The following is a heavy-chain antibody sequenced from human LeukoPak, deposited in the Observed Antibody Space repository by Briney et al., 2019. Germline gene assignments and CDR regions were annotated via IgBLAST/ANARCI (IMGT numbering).Heavy chain of an antibody. Sequence: PSETLSLTCAVYGGSFSGYYWSWIRQPPGKGLEWIGEINHSGSTNYNPSLKSRVTISVDTSKNQFSLKLSSVTAADTAVYYWARGLGSSSWYNWFDPWGQGTLVTVSS. D-gene: IGHD6-13*01. CDR3: ARGLGSSSWYNWFDP. V-gene: IGHV4-34*01. CDR2: INHSGST. J-gene: IGHJ5*02. CDR1: GGSFSGYY.